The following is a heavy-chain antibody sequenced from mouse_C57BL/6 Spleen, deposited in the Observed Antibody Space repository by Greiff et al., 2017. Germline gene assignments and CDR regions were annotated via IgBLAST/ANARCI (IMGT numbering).Heavy chain of an antibody. CDR1: GYTFTSYW. D-gene: IGHD2-3*01. CDR3: ARSDGYYVIDY. Sequence: QVQLQQPGTELVKPGASVKLSCKASGYTFTSYWMHWVKQRPGLGLEWIGHINPSNGGTNYNEKFKSKSTLTVDKSSRTAYMQLSSLTAEYSSVYYCARSDGYYVIDYWCQGTTLTVSS. CDR2: INPSNGGT. J-gene: IGHJ2*01. V-gene: IGHV1-53*01.